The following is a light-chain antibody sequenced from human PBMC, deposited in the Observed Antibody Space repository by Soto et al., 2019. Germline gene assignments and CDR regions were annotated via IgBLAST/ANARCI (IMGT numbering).Light chain of an antibody. Sequence: QAVVTQSPSASGTPGQRVTISCSGRSSNIGKNSVNWYQQFPGTAPKLLIYRNDQRPSGVPDRFSGSKSGTSASLAISGLRSEDEADYYCSVWDDSLNGRVFGGGTKVTVL. CDR1: SSNIGKNS. CDR2: RND. CDR3: SVWDDSLNGRV. J-gene: IGLJ3*02. V-gene: IGLV1-44*01.